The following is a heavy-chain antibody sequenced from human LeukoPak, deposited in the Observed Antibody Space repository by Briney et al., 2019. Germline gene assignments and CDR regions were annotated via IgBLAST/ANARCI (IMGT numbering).Heavy chain of an antibody. Sequence: SETLSLTCSAPAGSIRGLYWSGFRQPPGKGLPWIAYIYYTGSTNYNPSLKSRVTMFVDMSKNQFSLRMSSVTAADTAVYYCARHRAYSSSSPFDFWGQRTLVTVSS. CDR1: AGSIRGLY. CDR3: ARHRAYSSSSPFDF. J-gene: IGHJ4*02. D-gene: IGHD6-6*01. CDR2: IYYTGST. V-gene: IGHV4-59*08.